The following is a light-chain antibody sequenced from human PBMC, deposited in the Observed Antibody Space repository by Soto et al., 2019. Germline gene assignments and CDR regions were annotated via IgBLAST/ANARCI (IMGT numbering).Light chain of an antibody. V-gene: IGLV2-23*01. CDR3: CSYAGSSTPYV. CDR1: SSDVGTYNL. Sequence: QSVLTQPASVSGSPGQSITISCTGTSSDVGTYNLVSWYQQHPDKAPKLIIYEGSKRPSGLSNRFSGSKSGNTASLTISGLQAEDEADYYCCSYAGSSTPYVFGTGTKLTVL. CDR2: EGS. J-gene: IGLJ1*01.